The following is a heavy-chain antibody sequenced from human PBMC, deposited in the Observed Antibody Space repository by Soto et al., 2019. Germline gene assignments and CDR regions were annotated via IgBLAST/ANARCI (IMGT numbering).Heavy chain of an antibody. CDR3: TRASRLDFDF. CDR1: GFTFGDYA. Sequence: PGGSLRLSCTTSGFTFGDYALSWVRQAPGKGLEWVGFIRRNAYGGTTDYAASVKGRFTISRDDSKSIAYLQMNSLRTEDTALYYFTRASRLDFDFWGQGTLVTVSS. D-gene: IGHD2-21*01. CDR2: IRRNAYGGTT. J-gene: IGHJ4*02. V-gene: IGHV3-49*04.